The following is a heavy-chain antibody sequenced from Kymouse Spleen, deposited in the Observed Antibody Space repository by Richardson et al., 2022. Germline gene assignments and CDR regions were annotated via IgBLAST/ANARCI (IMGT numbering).Heavy chain of an antibody. D-gene: IGHD2-8*01. V-gene: IGHV4-34*01. Sequence: QVQLQQWGAGLLKPSETLSLTCAVYGGSFSGYYWSWIRQPPGKGLEWIGEINHSGSTNYNPSLKSRVTISVDTSKNQFSLKLSSVTAADTAVYYCARGGGYCTNGVCPHYYYYGMDVWGQGTTVTVSS. CDR2: INHSGST. CDR3: ARGGGYCTNGVCPHYYYYGMDV. J-gene: IGHJ6*02. CDR1: GGSFSGYY.